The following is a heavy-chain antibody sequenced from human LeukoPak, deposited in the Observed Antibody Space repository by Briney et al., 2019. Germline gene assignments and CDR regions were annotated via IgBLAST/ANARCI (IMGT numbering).Heavy chain of an antibody. Sequence: GESLKISCKGSGYSFTSYWIGWVRQMTGKGLEWMGIIYPGDSDTRYSPSFQGQVTISADKSISTAYLQWSSLKASDTAMYYCARSYDFWSGYLDYWGQGTLVTVSS. V-gene: IGHV5-51*01. CDR1: GYSFTSYW. D-gene: IGHD3-3*01. CDR3: ARSYDFWSGYLDY. J-gene: IGHJ4*02. CDR2: IYPGDSDT.